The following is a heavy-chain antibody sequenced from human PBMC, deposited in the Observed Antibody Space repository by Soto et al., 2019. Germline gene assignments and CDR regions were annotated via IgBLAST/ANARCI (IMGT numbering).Heavy chain of an antibody. D-gene: IGHD3-10*01. CDR1: GGSISTGGYY. V-gene: IGHV4-31*03. Sequence: TSETLSLTCTVSGGSISTGGYYWNWIRQHPGKGLEWIGYFYYSGSTYYNPSLKIRVTISVNTSKNQFSLKLSSVTAADTAVYYCARENNVLPGGYFDYWGQGTLVTVSS. CDR2: FYYSGST. CDR3: ARENNVLPGGYFDY. J-gene: IGHJ4*02.